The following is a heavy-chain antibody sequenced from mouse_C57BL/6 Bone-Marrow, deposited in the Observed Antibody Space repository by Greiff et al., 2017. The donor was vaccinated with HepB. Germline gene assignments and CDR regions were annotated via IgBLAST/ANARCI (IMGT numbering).Heavy chain of an antibody. CDR3: TRGHYGNSAWFAY. D-gene: IGHD2-1*01. CDR2: IDPETGGT. J-gene: IGHJ3*01. V-gene: IGHV1-15*01. Sequence: QVQLQQSGAELVRPGASVTLSCKASGYTFTDYEMHWVKQTPVHGLEWIGAIDPETGGTAYNQKFKGKARLTADKSSSTAYMELRSLTSEDSAVYYCTRGHYGNSAWFAYWGQGTLVTVSA. CDR1: GYTFTDYE.